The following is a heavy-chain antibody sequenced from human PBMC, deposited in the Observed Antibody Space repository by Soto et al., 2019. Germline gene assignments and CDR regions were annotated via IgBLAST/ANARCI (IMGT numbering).Heavy chain of an antibody. CDR2: ISSTTNYI. Sequence: PGGSLRLSCAASGFTFTRSSMNWVRQAPGKGLEWVSSISSTTNYIYYADSMKGRFTVSRDNAKNSVYLEMNSLSAEDTAVYYCARESEDLTSNFDYWGQETLVTVSS. CDR1: GFTFTRSS. CDR3: ARESEDLTSNFDY. J-gene: IGHJ4*02. V-gene: IGHV3-21*01.